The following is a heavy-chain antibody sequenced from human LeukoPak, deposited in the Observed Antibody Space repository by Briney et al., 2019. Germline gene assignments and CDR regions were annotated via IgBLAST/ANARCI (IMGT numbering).Heavy chain of an antibody. CDR3: LKDLYKGDSSSWYYFHY. CDR1: GFIISDYA. CDR2: ISANGGST. V-gene: IGHV3-64D*06. D-gene: IGHD6-13*01. J-gene: IGHJ4*02. Sequence: AGGSLRLSCSASGFIISDYAMHWVRQAPGKGLEYLSAISANGGSTYYADSVRGRFIISRDTSRNTLYLQMSSLRAEDTAIYHCLKDLYKGDSSSWYYFHYWGQGTLVTVSS.